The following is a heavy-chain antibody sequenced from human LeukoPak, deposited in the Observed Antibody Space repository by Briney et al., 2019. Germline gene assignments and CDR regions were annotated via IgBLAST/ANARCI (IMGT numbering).Heavy chain of an antibody. J-gene: IGHJ4*02. CDR3: AKDSSGRQPSTDFDY. CDR2: ISGSGGST. CDR1: GSTFSSYA. V-gene: IGHV3-23*01. Sequence: GGSLRLSCAASGSTFSSYAMSWVRQAPGKGLEWVSAISGSGGSTYYADSVKGRFTISRDNSKNTLYLQMNSLRAEDTAVYYCAKDSSGRQPSTDFDYWGQGTLVTVSS. D-gene: IGHD6-19*01.